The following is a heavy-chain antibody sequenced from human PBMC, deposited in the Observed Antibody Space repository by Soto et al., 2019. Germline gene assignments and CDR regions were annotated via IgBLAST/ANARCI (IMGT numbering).Heavy chain of an antibody. D-gene: IGHD6-19*01. V-gene: IGHV1-69*13. Sequence: ASVKVSCKASGGTFSSYAISWVRQAPGQGLEWMGGIIPIFGTANYAQKFQGRVTITADESTSTAYMELSSLRSEDTAVYYCARHARYSSGLWYWGQGTLVTVSS. J-gene: IGHJ4*02. CDR1: GGTFSSYA. CDR2: IIPIFGTA. CDR3: ARHARYSSGLWY.